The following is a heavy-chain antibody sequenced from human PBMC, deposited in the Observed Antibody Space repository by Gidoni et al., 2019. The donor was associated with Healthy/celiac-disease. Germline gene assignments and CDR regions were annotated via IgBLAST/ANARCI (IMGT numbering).Heavy chain of an antibody. Sequence: QVQLQESGPGLVKPSQTLSLTCTVSGGSISSGSYYWSWIRQPAGKGLEWIGRIYTSGSTNYNPSLKSRVTISVDTSKNQFSLKLSPVTAADTAVYYCAREGYSSSGYYFDYWGQGTLVTVSS. J-gene: IGHJ4*02. CDR1: GGSISSGSYY. CDR2: IYTSGST. V-gene: IGHV4-61*02. D-gene: IGHD6-6*01. CDR3: AREGYSSSGYYFDY.